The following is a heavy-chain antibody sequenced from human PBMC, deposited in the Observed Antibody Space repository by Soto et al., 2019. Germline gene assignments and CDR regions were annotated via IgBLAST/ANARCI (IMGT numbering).Heavy chain of an antibody. V-gene: IGHV1-69*13. CDR3: ARGEHYDFWSGFSGPMDV. CDR2: IIPIFGTA. J-gene: IGHJ6*02. Sequence: SVKVSCKASGGTFSSYAISWVRQAPGQGLEWMGGIIPIFGTANYAQKFQGRVTITADESTSTAYMELSSLRSEDTAVYYCARGEHYDFWSGFSGPMDVWGQGTTVTVSS. CDR1: GGTFSSYA. D-gene: IGHD3-3*01.